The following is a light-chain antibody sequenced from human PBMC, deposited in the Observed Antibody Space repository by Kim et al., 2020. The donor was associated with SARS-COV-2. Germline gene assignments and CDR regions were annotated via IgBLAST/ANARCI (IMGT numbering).Light chain of an antibody. Sequence: EIVFTQSPATLSLSPGERATLSCRASQSVGDFLGWYQQKPGQTPSLLIFDASNRATGIPARFSGSGSGTDFALTITNLEPDDFAVYYCQQRYSWPLTFGGGTKVDIK. CDR2: DAS. CDR3: QQRYSWPLT. J-gene: IGKJ4*01. V-gene: IGKV3-11*01. CDR1: QSVGDF.